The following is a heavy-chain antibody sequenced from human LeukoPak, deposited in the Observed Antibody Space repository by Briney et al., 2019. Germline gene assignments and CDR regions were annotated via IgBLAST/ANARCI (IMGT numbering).Heavy chain of an antibody. V-gene: IGHV3-43*02. CDR1: GFTFDDYA. CDR3: AKDMGYDILTGYYNHYYYYGMDV. CDR2: ISGDGGST. J-gene: IGHJ6*02. D-gene: IGHD3-9*01. Sequence: PGGSLRLSCAASGFTFDDYAMHWVRQAPGKGLEWVSLISGDGGSTYYADSVKGRFAISRDNSKNSLYLQMNSLRTEDTALYYCAKDMGYDILTGYYNHYYYYGMDVWGQGTTVTVSS.